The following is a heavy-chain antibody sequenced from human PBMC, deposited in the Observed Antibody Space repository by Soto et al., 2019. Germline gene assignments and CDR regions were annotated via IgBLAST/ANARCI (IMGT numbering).Heavy chain of an antibody. CDR3: AKALRITIFGVVILDPFDI. V-gene: IGHV3-30*18. CDR2: ISYDGSNK. J-gene: IGHJ3*02. D-gene: IGHD3-3*01. Sequence: GGSLRLSCAASGFTFSSYGMHWVRQAPGKGLEWVAVISYDGSNKYYADSVKGRFTISRDNSKNTLYLQMNSLRAEDTAVYYCAKALRITIFGVVILDPFDIWGQGTMVTVSS. CDR1: GFTFSSYG.